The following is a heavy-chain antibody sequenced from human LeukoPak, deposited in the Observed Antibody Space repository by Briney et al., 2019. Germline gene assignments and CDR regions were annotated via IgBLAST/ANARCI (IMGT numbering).Heavy chain of an antibody. Sequence: SVKVSCKASGGTFSSYAISWVRRAPGQGLEWMGGIIPIFGAANYAQKFQGRVTITTDESTSTAYMELSSLRSEDTAVYYCARGYCSSTSCLFDPWGQGTLVTVSS. J-gene: IGHJ5*02. CDR3: ARGYCSSTSCLFDP. CDR1: GGTFSSYA. D-gene: IGHD2-2*01. V-gene: IGHV1-69*05. CDR2: IIPIFGAA.